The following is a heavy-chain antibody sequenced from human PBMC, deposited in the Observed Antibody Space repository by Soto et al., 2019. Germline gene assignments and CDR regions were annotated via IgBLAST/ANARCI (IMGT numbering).Heavy chain of an antibody. V-gene: IGHV3-15*04. Sequence: GGSLRLSCSSSGFTFGDYSLSWVRQAPGKGLEWVGFIGGKTDGGTTDYAAPVKGRFTISRDDSKNTLYLQMNSLKTEDTAMYYCTTVKDYYDSSGYYYVDDAFDIWGQGTMVTVSS. CDR2: IGGKTDGGTT. CDR1: GFTFGDYS. J-gene: IGHJ3*02. CDR3: TTVKDYYDSSGYYYVDDAFDI. D-gene: IGHD3-22*01.